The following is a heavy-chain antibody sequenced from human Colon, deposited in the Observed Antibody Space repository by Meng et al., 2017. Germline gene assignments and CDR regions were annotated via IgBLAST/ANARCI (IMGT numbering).Heavy chain of an antibody. V-gene: IGHV3-30*04. D-gene: IGHD2-21*01. J-gene: IGHJ5*01. Sequence: VMLVQSGGRLVQPGTSLRLSCSASGFNFRELGLHWVRQATGKGLEWVAAVTYDGTKQYYADSVKGRFIISRDNSDNTLYLQMGSLKPDDTAIYYCAKEWSSSYAYYDAWGQGTLVTVSS. CDR1: GFNFRELG. CDR3: AKEWSSSYAYYDA. CDR2: VTYDGTKQ.